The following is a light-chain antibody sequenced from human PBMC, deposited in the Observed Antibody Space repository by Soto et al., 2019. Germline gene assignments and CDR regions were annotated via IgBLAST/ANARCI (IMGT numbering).Light chain of an antibody. CDR2: ATS. J-gene: IGKJ4*01. Sequence: EVVLTQFPGTLSLSPGESATLSCRASQSVSRSTLAWYQQQVGQAPRLLVYATSNRATGIPDRFSGSGSGTDFTLTISRLEPEDFAVYYCQHYDNSPLTFGGGTKVDIK. CDR1: QSVSRST. CDR3: QHYDNSPLT. V-gene: IGKV3-20*01.